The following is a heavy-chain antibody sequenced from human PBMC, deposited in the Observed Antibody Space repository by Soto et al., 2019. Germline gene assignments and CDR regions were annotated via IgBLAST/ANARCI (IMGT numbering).Heavy chain of an antibody. J-gene: IGHJ6*02. CDR1: GFTFSSYS. CDR3: ARDSLDIAVAGLYYYYYGMDV. V-gene: IGHV3-48*02. Sequence: PGGSLRLSCAASGFTFSSYSMNWVRQAPGKGLEWVSYISSSSSTIYYADSVKGRFTISRDNAKNSLYLQMNSLRDEDTAVYYCARDSLDIAVAGLYYYYYGMDVWGQGTTVTVSS. CDR2: ISSSSSTI. D-gene: IGHD6-19*01.